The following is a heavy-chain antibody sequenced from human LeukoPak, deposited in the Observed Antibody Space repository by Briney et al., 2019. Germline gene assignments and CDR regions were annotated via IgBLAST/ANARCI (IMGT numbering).Heavy chain of an antibody. J-gene: IGHJ3*02. CDR3: ARGDSGYDDAFDI. CDR1: VGTFSSYA. D-gene: IGHD5-12*01. CDR2: IIPIFGTA. V-gene: IGHV1-69*13. Sequence: SVKVSCKASVGTFSSYAISWVRQAPGQGLEWMGGIIPIFGTANYAQKFQGRVTITADESTSTAYMELSRLRSEDTAVYYCARGDSGYDDAFDIWGQGTMVTVSS.